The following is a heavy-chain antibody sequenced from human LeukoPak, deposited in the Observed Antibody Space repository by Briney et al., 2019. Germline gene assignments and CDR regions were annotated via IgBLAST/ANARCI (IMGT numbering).Heavy chain of an antibody. CDR3: ARDPTTVTTIFDS. CDR1: GVSISAYY. CDR2: IYPGESIYASENT. V-gene: IGHV4-4*07. J-gene: IGHJ4*02. Sequence: SETLSLTCSVSGVSISAYYWSWIRQPAGKGLEWIGRIYPGESIYASENTNYNPSLKSRVSMSGDTSKNQVALKLRSVTAADTAVYYCARDPTTVTTIFDSWGQGTLVTVSS. D-gene: IGHD4-17*01.